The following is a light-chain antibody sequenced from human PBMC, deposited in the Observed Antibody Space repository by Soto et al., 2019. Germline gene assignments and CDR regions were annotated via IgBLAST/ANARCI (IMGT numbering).Light chain of an antibody. CDR3: LQDYNYPFT. Sequence: AIHMTQSPSSLSASVGDRVTITSRASQDIRKELALYQQKPGKGPQILIYGASTLQTGVASRFSGSGSATDFTLTISSLQPEDSAAYYCLQDYNYPFTFGQGTKVDI. V-gene: IGKV1-6*01. J-gene: IGKJ2*01. CDR1: QDIRKE. CDR2: GAS.